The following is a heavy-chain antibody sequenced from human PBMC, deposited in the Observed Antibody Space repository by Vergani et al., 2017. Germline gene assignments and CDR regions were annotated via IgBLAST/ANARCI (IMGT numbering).Heavy chain of an antibody. CDR1: GFTFNVHG. CDR3: ATAGAALCGGASCYDFFDY. Sequence: QVQLVESGGGVVQPGGSLRLSCSTSGFTFNVHGMHWVRQAPGKGLEWVAFIRYDGSPQYYADSVRGRFTVSRDNSKNTLFLFMNTLRPEDTALYYCATAGAALCGGASCYDFFDYWGQGTLVSVSS. V-gene: IGHV3-30*02. J-gene: IGHJ4*02. D-gene: IGHD2-15*01. CDR2: IRYDGSPQ.